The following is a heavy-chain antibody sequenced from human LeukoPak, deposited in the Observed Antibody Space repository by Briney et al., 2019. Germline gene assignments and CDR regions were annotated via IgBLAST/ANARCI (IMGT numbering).Heavy chain of an antibody. V-gene: IGHV3-33*01. D-gene: IGHD3-22*01. J-gene: IGHJ4*02. CDR2: IWYDGSNK. CDR3: ARDVGVPELYDSSGYLPSYYFDY. Sequence: QPGRSLRLSCAASGFTFSSYGMHWVRQAPGKGLEWVAVIWYDGSNKYYADSVKGRFTISRDNSKNTLYLQMSSLRAEDTAVYYCARDVGVPELYDSSGYLPSYYFDYWGQGTLVTVSS. CDR1: GFTFSSYG.